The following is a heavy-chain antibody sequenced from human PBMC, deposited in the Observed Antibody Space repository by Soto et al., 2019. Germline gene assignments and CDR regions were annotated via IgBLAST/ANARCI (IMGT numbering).Heavy chain of an antibody. CDR2: IWYDGSNK. Sequence: GWALRLACASSVFTFISYGMQWVRKAPGQRLEGVAVIWYDGSNKYYADSVKGRFTISRDNSKNTLYLQMNSLRAEDRAVYYCARDTYCSGGSCYYPRPLVYWGQGTLVTFYS. J-gene: IGHJ4*02. D-gene: IGHD2-15*01. V-gene: IGHV3-33*01. CDR1: VFTFISYG. CDR3: ARDTYCSGGSCYYPRPLVY.